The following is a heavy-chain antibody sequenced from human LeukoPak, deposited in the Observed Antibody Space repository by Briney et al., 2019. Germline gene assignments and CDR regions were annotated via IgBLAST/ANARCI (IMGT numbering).Heavy chain of an antibody. CDR3: ASLGGPPAITRDY. Sequence: GGSLRLSCAASGFTFSSYRMHWVRQAPGKGLVWVSHINTDGSSTSYADSVKGRFTISRDNAKNTLYLQMNSLRGEDTAVYYCASLGGPPAITRDYWGQGTLVTVSS. CDR2: INTDGSST. V-gene: IGHV3-74*01. J-gene: IGHJ4*02. D-gene: IGHD2-2*02. CDR1: GFTFSSYR.